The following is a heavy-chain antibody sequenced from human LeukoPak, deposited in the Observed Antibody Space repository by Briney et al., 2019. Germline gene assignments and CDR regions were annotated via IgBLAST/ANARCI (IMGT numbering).Heavy chain of an antibody. D-gene: IGHD3-10*01. V-gene: IGHV3-21*01. CDR3: ARDGSGSYYKILDY. CDR2: ISSSSSYI. Sequence: GGSLRLSCAASGFTFSSYSMNWVRQAPGKGLEWVSSISSSSSYIYYADSVKGRFTISRDNTKTSLYLQMKSLRDEDTAVYYCARDGSGSYYKILDYGGQGTLVAVSS. J-gene: IGHJ4*02. CDR1: GFTFSSYS.